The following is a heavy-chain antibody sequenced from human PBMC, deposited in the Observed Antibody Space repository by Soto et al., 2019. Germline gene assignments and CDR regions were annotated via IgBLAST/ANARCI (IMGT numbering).Heavy chain of an antibody. CDR3: AKRACSGGSCYSLDV. CDR2: ISGSGGST. Sequence: XGSLRLSCAASGFTFSSYAMSWVRQAPGKGLEWVSAISGSGGSTYYADSVKGRFTISRDNSKNTLYLQMNSLRAEDTAVYYCAKRACSGGSCYSLDVWGQGTTVTVSS. J-gene: IGHJ6*02. D-gene: IGHD2-15*01. CDR1: GFTFSSYA. V-gene: IGHV3-23*01.